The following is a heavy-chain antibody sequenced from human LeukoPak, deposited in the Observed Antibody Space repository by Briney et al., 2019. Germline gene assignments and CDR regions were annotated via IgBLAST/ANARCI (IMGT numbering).Heavy chain of an antibody. Sequence: GGSLRLSCEGSGFTFNGYAFSWVRQAPGKGLEWVSIISGSGTVTYYADSVKGRFTISRDNSKNTLYLQMNSLRAEDTAVFYCAKTSVGGGRIIGSGYFDNWGQGALVTVSS. V-gene: IGHV3-23*01. CDR3: AKTSVGGGRIIGSGYFDN. CDR1: GFTFNGYA. D-gene: IGHD2-15*01. CDR2: ISGSGTVT. J-gene: IGHJ4*02.